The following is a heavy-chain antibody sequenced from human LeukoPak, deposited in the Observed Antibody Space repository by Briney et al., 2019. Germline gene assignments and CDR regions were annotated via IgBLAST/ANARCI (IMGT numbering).Heavy chain of an antibody. V-gene: IGHV4-31*03. CDR2: IYYSGST. J-gene: IGHJ3*02. CDR1: GGSISSGGYY. D-gene: IGHD2-2*01. CDR3: ARTGQLPLGVDAFDI. Sequence: SETLSLTCTVSGGSISSGGYYWSWIRQHPGKGLEWIGYIYYSGSTYYNPSLKSRVTISVDTSKNQFSLKLSSVTAADTAVYYCARTGQLPLGVDAFDIWGQGTMVTVSS.